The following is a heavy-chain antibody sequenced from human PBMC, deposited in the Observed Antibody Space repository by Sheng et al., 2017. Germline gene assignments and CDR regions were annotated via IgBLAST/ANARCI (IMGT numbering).Heavy chain of an antibody. D-gene: IGHD5-12*01. V-gene: IGHV4-59*01. CDR2: IYYSGST. Sequence: QVQLQESGPGLVKPSETLSLTCTVSGGSIRSYYWSWIRQPPGKGLEWIGYIYYSGSTNYNPSLKSRVTISVDTSKNQFSLKLSSVTAADTAVYYCARNGEKDGYNFFDYWGQGTLVTVSS. J-gene: IGHJ4*02. CDR3: ARNGEKDGYNFFDY. CDR1: GGSIRSYY.